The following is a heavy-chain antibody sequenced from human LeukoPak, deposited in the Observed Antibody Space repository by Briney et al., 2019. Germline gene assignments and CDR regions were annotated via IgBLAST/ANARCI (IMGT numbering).Heavy chain of an antibody. CDR2: IIPIFDTA. CDR3: ARVGGIVVVPAAIFGPPGVLID. J-gene: IGHJ4*02. CDR1: AGTFTIYA. V-gene: IGHV1-69*05. D-gene: IGHD2-2*01. Sequence: GTSVKLSCKSSAGTFTIYAISWVRQAPGQGLEWMGGIIPIFDTANYAQKFQGRVTITTDESTSTAYMELSSLRSDDTAVYYCARVGGIVVVPAAIFGPPGVLIDWGQGTLVTVSS.